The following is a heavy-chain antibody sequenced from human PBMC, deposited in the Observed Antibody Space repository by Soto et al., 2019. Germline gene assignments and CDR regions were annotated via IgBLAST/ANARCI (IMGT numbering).Heavy chain of an antibody. D-gene: IGHD4-4*01. CDR3: ARDGVMTTVTPYYYYYMDV. CDR1: GFTVSSNY. Sequence: GGSLRLSCAASGFTVSSNYMSWVRQAPGKGLEWVSVIYSGGSTYYADSVKGRFTISRDNSKNTLYLQMNSLRAEDTAVYYCARDGVMTTVTPYYYYYMDVWGKGTTVTVSS. J-gene: IGHJ6*03. V-gene: IGHV3-66*01. CDR2: IYSGGST.